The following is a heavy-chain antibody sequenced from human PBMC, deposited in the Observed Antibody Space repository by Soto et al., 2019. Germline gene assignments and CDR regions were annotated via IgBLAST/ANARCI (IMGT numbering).Heavy chain of an antibody. V-gene: IGHV1-18*01. CDR3: ARVGGKDTIFGVVIMGNNWFDP. J-gene: IGHJ5*02. CDR1: GYTFTSYG. CDR2: ISAYNGNT. Sequence: ASVRVSCKASGYTFTSYGISWVRQAPGQGLEWMGWISAYNGNTNYAQKLQGRVTMTTDTSTSTAYMELRSLRSDDTAVYYCARVGGKDTIFGVVIMGNNWFDPWGQGTLVTVS. D-gene: IGHD3-3*01.